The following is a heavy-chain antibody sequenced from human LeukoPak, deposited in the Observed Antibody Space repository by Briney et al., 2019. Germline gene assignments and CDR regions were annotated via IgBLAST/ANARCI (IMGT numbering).Heavy chain of an antibody. CDR3: ARGPLDYYDSSGYYYY. D-gene: IGHD3-22*01. Sequence: PSETPSLTCTVSGYSISSGYYWGWIRQPPGKGLEWIGSIYHSGSTYYNPSLKSRVTISVDTSKNQFSLKLSSVTAADTAVYYCARGPLDYYDSSGYYYYWGQGTLVTVSS. CDR1: GYSISSGYY. CDR2: IYHSGST. V-gene: IGHV4-38-2*02. J-gene: IGHJ4*02.